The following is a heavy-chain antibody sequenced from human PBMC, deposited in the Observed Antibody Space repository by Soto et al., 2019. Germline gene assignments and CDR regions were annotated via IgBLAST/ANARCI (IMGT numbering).Heavy chain of an antibody. V-gene: IGHV3-23*01. CDR1: GFTFSSYA. CDR2: VSGGGGST. CDR3: AKRGAGHYFDY. J-gene: IGHJ4*02. Sequence: EVQLLESGGGLVQPGGSLRLSCAASGFTFSSYAMSWVRQAPGKGLEWVSVVSGGGGSTYYADSVKGRFTISRDNSKNTPYLQMNSLRAADTAVYYCAKRGAGHYFDYWGQGTLVTASS. D-gene: IGHD6-19*01.